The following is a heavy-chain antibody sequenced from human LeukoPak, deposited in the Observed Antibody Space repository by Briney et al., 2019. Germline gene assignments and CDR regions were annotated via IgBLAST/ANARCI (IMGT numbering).Heavy chain of an antibody. CDR2: ISSSSSYI. J-gene: IGHJ4*02. D-gene: IGHD5-18*01. Sequence: GGSLRLSCAASGFTFSSYNMNWVRQAPGKGLEWVSSISSSSSYIYYADSVKGRFTISRDNAKSSLYLQMNSLRAEDTAVYYCARERGYSYGYGDYWGQGTLVTVSS. CDR3: ARERGYSYGYGDY. V-gene: IGHV3-21*01. CDR1: GFTFSSYN.